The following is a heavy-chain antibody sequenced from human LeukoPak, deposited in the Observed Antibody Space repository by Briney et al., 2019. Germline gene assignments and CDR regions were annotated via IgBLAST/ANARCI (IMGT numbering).Heavy chain of an antibody. CDR3: ASGTIVPATINAFDI. D-gene: IGHD2-2*01. Sequence: SVKVSCKASGGTFSSYAISWVRQAPGQGLEWMGRIIPIFGTANYAQKFQGRVTITTDESTSTAYMELSSLRSEDTAVYYCASGTIVPATINAFDIWGQGTMVTVSS. CDR2: IIPIFGTA. J-gene: IGHJ3*02. CDR1: GGTFSSYA. V-gene: IGHV1-69*05.